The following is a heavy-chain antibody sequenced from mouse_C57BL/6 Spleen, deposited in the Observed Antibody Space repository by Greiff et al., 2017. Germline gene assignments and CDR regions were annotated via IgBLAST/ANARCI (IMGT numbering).Heavy chain of an antibody. Sequence: QVQLQQSGAELVRPGTSVKMSCKASGYTFTNYWIGWAKQRPGHGLEWIGDIYPGGGYTNYNEKFKGKATLTADKSSSTAYMQCSSLTSEDSAIYYCARRSSGYLDYWGQGTTLTVSS. V-gene: IGHV1-63*01. CDR2: IYPGGGYT. J-gene: IGHJ2*01. CDR3: ARRSSGYLDY. CDR1: GYTFTNYW. D-gene: IGHD3-2*02.